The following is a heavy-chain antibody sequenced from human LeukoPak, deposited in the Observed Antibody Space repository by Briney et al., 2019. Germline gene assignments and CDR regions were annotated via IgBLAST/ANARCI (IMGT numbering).Heavy chain of an antibody. Sequence: ASVKVSCKASGGTFSSYAISWVRQAPGQGLEWMGGIIPIFGTANYPQKFQGRVTIAADESTSTAYMELSSLRSEDTAVYYCATHPGSGWLLYYYYYGMDVWGKGTTVTVSS. CDR1: GGTFSSYA. CDR2: IIPIFGTA. J-gene: IGHJ6*04. V-gene: IGHV1-69*13. D-gene: IGHD6-19*01. CDR3: ATHPGSGWLLYYYYYGMDV.